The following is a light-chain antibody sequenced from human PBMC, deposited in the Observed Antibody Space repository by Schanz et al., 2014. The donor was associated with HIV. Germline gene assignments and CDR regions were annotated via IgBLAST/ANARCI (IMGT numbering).Light chain of an antibody. J-gene: IGLJ1*01. CDR1: SGDVGSYNY. CDR3: CSYAGRYTFYV. Sequence: QSALTQPASVSGSPGQSISISCTGTSGDVGSYNYVSWYQQHPGKAPKLMIYDVSNRPSGVSSRFSGSKSGNTASLTISGLQAEDEADYYCCSYAGRYTFYVFGTGTKLTV. CDR2: DVS. V-gene: IGLV2-14*03.